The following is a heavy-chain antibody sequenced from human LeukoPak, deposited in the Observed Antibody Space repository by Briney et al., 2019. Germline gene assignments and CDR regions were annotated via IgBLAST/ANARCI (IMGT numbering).Heavy chain of an antibody. CDR1: GYTFTGYY. J-gene: IGHJ4*02. CDR2: INLNSGGT. Sequence: ASVKVSCKASGYTFTGYYMHWVRQAPGQGLEWMGWINLNSGGTNYAQKFQGWVTMTRDTSISTAYMELSRLRSDDTAVYYCARDGYSYGYDYWGQGTLVTVSS. CDR3: ARDGYSYGYDY. D-gene: IGHD5-18*01. V-gene: IGHV1-2*04.